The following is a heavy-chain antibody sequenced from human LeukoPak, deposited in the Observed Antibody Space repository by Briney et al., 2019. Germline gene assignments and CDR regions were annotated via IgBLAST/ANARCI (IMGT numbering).Heavy chain of an antibody. D-gene: IGHD2-2*01. CDR1: GGSVSSYY. CDR2: LSHSGSS. V-gene: IGHV4-59*02. Sequence: SETLSLTCTVSGGSVSSYYWSWIWRPPGRGLEWIAYLSHSGSSDSNPSLTSRVTTLVDTSKNQFSLKLTSVTAADTAVYYCARARYANAWYAFDIWGHGTMVTVSS. CDR3: ARARYANAWYAFDI. J-gene: IGHJ3*02.